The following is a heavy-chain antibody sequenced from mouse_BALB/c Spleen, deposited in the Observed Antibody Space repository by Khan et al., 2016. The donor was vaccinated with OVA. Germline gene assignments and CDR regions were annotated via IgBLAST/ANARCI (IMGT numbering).Heavy chain of an antibody. CDR1: GYSFTGYY. CDR2: INPNTGNT. Sequence: EVKLLESGPDLVKPGASVKMSCKASGYSFTGYYMNWVKQSHGKSLECIGRINPNTGNTNYNQKFKGKVVIIEDTSSSTVYMELRSLTSEDSAVYYCARGYDFFAYWGQGTLVTVSA. V-gene: IGHV1-26*01. J-gene: IGHJ3*01. D-gene: IGHD2-14*01. CDR3: ARGYDFFAY.